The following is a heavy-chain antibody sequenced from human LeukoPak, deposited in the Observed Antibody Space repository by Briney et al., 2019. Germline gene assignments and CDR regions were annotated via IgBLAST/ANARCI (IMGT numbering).Heavy chain of an antibody. CDR3: ARLDSFRLPGNY. CDR1: GYTFTSYA. J-gene: IGHJ4*02. D-gene: IGHD1-14*01. V-gene: IGHV1-69*13. Sequence: ASVKVSCKASGYTFTSYAISWVRQAPGQGLEWMGGIIPIFGTANYAQKFQGRVTITADESTSTAYMELSSLRSEDTAVYYCARLDSFRLPGNYWGQGTLVTVSS. CDR2: IIPIFGTA.